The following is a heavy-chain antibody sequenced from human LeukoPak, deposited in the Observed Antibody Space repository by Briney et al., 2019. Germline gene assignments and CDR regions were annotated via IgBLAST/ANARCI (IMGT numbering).Heavy chain of an antibody. V-gene: IGHV4-59*01. CDR3: ARGRRGIATIIDY. D-gene: IGHD5-12*01. CDR2: IYYSGST. J-gene: IGHJ4*02. Sequence: SETLSLTCTVSGGSISSYYWSWIRQPPGKGLEWFGYIYYSGSTNYNPSLKSRVTISVDTSKNQFSLKLSSVTAADTAVYYCARGRRGIATIIDYWGQGTLVTVSS. CDR1: GGSISSYY.